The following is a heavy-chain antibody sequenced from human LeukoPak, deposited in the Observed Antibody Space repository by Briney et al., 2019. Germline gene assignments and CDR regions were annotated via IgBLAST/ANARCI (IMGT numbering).Heavy chain of an antibody. CDR1: GFTFRTFE. J-gene: IGHJ4*02. Sequence: GGSLRLSCAASGFTFRTFEMNWVRRAPGKGLEWVSYISSSGSNIYYADSVKGRFTISRDNAKNSLYLQMNSLRVEDTAVYYCARADMATITIDYWGQGTLVTVSS. CDR2: ISSSGSNI. CDR3: ARADMATITIDY. V-gene: IGHV3-48*03. D-gene: IGHD5-24*01.